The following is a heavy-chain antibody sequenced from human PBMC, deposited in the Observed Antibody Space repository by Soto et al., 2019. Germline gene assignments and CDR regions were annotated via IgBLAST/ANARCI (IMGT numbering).Heavy chain of an antibody. CDR3: ARVFDY. CDR1: GGSIRSSTYY. Sequence: QLQLQESGPGLVKPSETLSLTCSVSGGSIRSSTYYWGWIRQPPGKGLEWIATISYTGSTYYNPSLKSRVTISFDTSKNQFSLRLSSVTAADTAVYYCARVFDYRGQGTLVIVSS. J-gene: IGHJ4*02. V-gene: IGHV4-39*01. CDR2: ISYTGST.